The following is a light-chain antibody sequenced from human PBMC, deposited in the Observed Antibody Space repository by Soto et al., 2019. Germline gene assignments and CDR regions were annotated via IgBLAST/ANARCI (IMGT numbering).Light chain of an antibody. Sequence: EIVLTQSPATLSSSPRERATLSCRASQSVSSYLAWYQQKPGQPPRLLIYDASDRATGIPARFSGSGSGTDFTLTISSLEPEDFAVYYCQQRSNWPRTFGQGTKVEIK. J-gene: IGKJ1*01. V-gene: IGKV3-11*01. CDR3: QQRSNWPRT. CDR2: DAS. CDR1: QSVSSY.